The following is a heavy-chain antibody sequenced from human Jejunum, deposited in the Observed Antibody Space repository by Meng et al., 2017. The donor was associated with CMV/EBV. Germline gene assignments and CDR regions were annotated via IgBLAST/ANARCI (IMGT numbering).Heavy chain of an antibody. CDR3: ARDKAGYKICDS. V-gene: IGHV4-30-4*08. CDR2: IYHKGHT. CDR1: GGSIASDDYW. J-gene: IGHJ5*01. D-gene: IGHD5-24*01. Sequence: GHLKVAGPGPGEPSQTPALTCTVAGGSIASDDYWWSWIRQPPGKGLEWIGYIYHKGHTYYKPSLRSRISISVDTSKNQFSLRLNSVTAADTAVYYCARDKAGYKICDSWGQGTLVTVSS.